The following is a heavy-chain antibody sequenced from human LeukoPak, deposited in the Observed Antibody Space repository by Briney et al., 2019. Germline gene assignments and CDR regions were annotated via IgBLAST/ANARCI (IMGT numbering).Heavy chain of an antibody. D-gene: IGHD3-3*01. V-gene: IGHV3-21*01. Sequence: GGSLRLSCAASGFTFSSYSMNWVRQAPGKGLEWVSSISSSSSYIYYADSVKGRFTISRDNAKNSLYLQMNSLRAEDTAVYYCAINPRYITIFAGRPGWFDPWGQGTLVTVSS. CDR3: AINPRYITIFAGRPGWFDP. CDR2: ISSSSSYI. J-gene: IGHJ5*02. CDR1: GFTFSSYS.